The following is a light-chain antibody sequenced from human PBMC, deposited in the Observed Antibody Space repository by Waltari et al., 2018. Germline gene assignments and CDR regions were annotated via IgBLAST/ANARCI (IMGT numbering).Light chain of an antibody. Sequence: QSALTQPRSVSGSPGQSVTISCTGTSSIVDDYNFISWYRQHPGEPPKIMIYDVSKRPSGVSGRFSGSKSGNTASLTISGLQAEDEADYYCFSYASSYTSWVFGGGTKLTVL. CDR2: DVS. CDR3: FSYASSYTSWV. CDR1: SSIVDDYNF. J-gene: IGLJ3*02. V-gene: IGLV2-11*01.